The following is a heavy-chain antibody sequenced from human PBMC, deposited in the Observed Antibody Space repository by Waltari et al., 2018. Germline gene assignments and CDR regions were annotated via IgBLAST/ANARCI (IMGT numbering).Heavy chain of an antibody. D-gene: IGHD6-13*01. CDR1: GYSISSGYS. CDR3: ARVGGIAALSRVYY. V-gene: IGHV4-38-2*01. CDR2: IYHSGST. J-gene: IGHJ4*02. Sequence: QVQLQESGPGLVKPSETLSPTCAVSGYSISSGYSWGCVRQPPGKGVEWFGSIYHSGSTYYNPSLKSRVTISVDTSKNQFSLKLSSVTAADTAVYYCARVGGIAALSRVYYWGQGTLVTVSS.